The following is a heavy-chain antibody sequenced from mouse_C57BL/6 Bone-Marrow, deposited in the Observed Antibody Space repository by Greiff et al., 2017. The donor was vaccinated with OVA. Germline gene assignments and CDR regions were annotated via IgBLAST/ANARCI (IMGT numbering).Heavy chain of an antibody. J-gene: IGHJ4*01. D-gene: IGHD1-1*01. CDR1: GFTFSDYY. CDR2: INYDGSST. CDR3: ARGKDYGSTHYYAMDY. V-gene: IGHV5-16*01. Sequence: EVNLVESEGGLVQPGSSMKLSCTASGFTFSDYYMAWVRQVPEKGLEWVANINYDGSSTYYLDSLKSRFIISRDNAKNILYLQMSSLKSEDTATYYCARGKDYGSTHYYAMDYWGQGTSVTVSS.